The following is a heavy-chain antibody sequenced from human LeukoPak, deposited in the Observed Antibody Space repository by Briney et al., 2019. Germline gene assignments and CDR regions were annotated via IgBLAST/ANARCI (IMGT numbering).Heavy chain of an antibody. D-gene: IGHD6-19*01. CDR1: GGTFSSYT. CDR3: ARDLGSGRRGGGSYFDY. CDR2: IIPILGIA. Sequence: SVKVSCKASGGTFSSYTISWVRQAPGQGLEWMGRIIPILGIANYAQKFQGRVTITADKSTSTAYMELSSLRSEDTAVYYCARDLGSGRRGGGSYFDYWGQGTLVTVSS. V-gene: IGHV1-69*04. J-gene: IGHJ4*02.